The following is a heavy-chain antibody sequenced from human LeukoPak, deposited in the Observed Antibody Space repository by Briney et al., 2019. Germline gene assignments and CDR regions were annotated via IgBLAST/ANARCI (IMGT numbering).Heavy chain of an antibody. Sequence: GGSLRLSCAASGFTFSSYGMHWVRQAPGKGLEWVAVILYDGSNEYYADSVEGRFTISRDNSKNTLYLQMNSLRAEDTAVYYCAKDLGSRWYFDYWGQGTLVTVSS. V-gene: IGHV3-30*18. J-gene: IGHJ4*02. CDR3: AKDLGSRWYFDY. CDR2: ILYDGSNE. D-gene: IGHD6-13*01. CDR1: GFTFSSYG.